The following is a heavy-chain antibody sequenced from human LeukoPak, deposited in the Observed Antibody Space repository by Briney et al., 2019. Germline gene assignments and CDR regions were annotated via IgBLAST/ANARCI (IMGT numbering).Heavy chain of an antibody. CDR2: IYSGGST. V-gene: IGHV3-66*01. D-gene: IGHD6-13*01. CDR3: ARGSSSWYYGY. CDR1: GFTVSSNY. Sequence: GGSLRLSCAASGFTVSSNYMSWVRQAPGKGLEWVSVIYSGGSTYYADSVKGRSTISRDNSKNTLYLQMNSLRAEDTAVYYCARGSSSWYYGYWGQGTLVTVSS. J-gene: IGHJ4*02.